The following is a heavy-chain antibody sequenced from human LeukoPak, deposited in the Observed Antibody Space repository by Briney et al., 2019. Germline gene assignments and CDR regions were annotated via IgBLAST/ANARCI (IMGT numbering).Heavy chain of an antibody. J-gene: IGHJ4*02. CDR1: GFLFNSYA. Sequence: GGSLKLSCTASGFLFNSYAMTWVRQSPGKGLEWDSTVSGRGTTTYYADSVKGRFTISRDNSKGTMYLQLNSLRAEDTAVCYCARNVLRLLEWLSYWGQGTLVTVSS. D-gene: IGHD3-3*01. CDR3: ARNVLRLLEWLSY. V-gene: IGHV3-23*01. CDR2: VSGRGTTT.